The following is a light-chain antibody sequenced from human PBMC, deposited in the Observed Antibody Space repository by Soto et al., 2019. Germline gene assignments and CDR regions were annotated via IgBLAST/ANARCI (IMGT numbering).Light chain of an antibody. CDR2: CNN. CDR3: AAWDGSLNNVL. J-gene: IGLJ2*01. Sequence: QAVVTQPPSASGTPGQRVTISCSGSGSSIGTNTVNWYRQHPGTAPKLLIFCNNQRPSGVPDRFSGAKSGTSASLAISGLQSEDEADYYCAAWDGSLNNVLFGGGTKLTVL. V-gene: IGLV1-44*01. CDR1: GSSIGTNT.